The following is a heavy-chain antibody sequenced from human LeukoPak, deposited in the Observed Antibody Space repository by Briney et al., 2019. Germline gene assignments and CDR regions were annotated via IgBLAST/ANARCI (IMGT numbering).Heavy chain of an antibody. J-gene: IGHJ4*02. CDR2: IIPIFGIA. D-gene: IGHD3-22*01. V-gene: IGHV1-69*04. Sequence: GASVKVSCKASGGTFSSYAISWVRQAPGQGLEWMGRIIPIFGIANYAQKFQGRVTITADKSTSTAYMELSSLRSEDTAGYYCAYYDSSGYGFDYWGQGTLVTVSS. CDR1: GGTFSSYA. CDR3: AYYDSSGYGFDY.